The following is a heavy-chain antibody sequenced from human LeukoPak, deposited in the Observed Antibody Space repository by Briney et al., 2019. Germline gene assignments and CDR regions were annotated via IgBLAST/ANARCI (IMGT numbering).Heavy chain of an antibody. J-gene: IGHJ6*03. D-gene: IGHD3-10*01. Sequence: GGSLRLSCAASGFTFSSYSMNWVRQAPGKGLEWVSYISSSSSTIYYADSVKGRFTISRDNAKNSLYLQMNSLRAEDTAVYYCARGVTMVRGYYYYYMDVWGKGTTVTISS. V-gene: IGHV3-48*01. CDR3: ARGVTMVRGYYYYYMDV. CDR1: GFTFSSYS. CDR2: ISSSSSTI.